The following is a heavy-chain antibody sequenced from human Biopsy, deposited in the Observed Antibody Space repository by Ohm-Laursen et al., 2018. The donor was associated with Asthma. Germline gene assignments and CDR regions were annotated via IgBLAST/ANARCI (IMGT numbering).Heavy chain of an antibody. J-gene: IGHJ4*02. CDR2: INAGNGNT. D-gene: IGHD1-26*01. Sequence: GPSVKVSCKASGYTFISYAIHWVRQAPGQRLEWMGWINAGNGNTKYSQKFQGRVTITRDTSASTAYMELSSLRSEDTAVYYCARAGALIVGATMGYWGQGTLVTVSS. CDR3: ARAGALIVGATMGY. CDR1: GYTFISYA. V-gene: IGHV1-3*01.